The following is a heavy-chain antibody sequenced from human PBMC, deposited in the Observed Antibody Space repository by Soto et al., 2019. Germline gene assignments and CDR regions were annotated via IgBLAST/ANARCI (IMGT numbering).Heavy chain of an antibody. V-gene: IGHV1-69*13. Sequence: ASVKVSCKASGGTFSSYAISWVRQAPGQGLEWMGGIIPIFGTANYAQKFQGRVTITADESTSTAYMELSSLRSEDTAVYYCARMRDSEDYFAYWGQGTLVTVSS. J-gene: IGHJ4*02. CDR1: GGTFSSYA. CDR2: IIPIFGTA. D-gene: IGHD2-15*01. CDR3: ARMRDSEDYFAY.